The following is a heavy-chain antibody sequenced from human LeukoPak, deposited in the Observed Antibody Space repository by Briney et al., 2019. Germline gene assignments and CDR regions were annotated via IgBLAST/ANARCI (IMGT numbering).Heavy chain of an antibody. D-gene: IGHD2-2*01. Sequence: GGSLRLSCAASGFTFDDYATHWVRQAPGKGLEWVSGISWNSGSIGYADSVKGRFTISRDNAKNSLYLQMNSLRAEDTALYYCAKEGSVGYCSSTSCALDYWGQGTLVTVSS. J-gene: IGHJ4*02. V-gene: IGHV3-9*01. CDR1: GFTFDDYA. CDR3: AKEGSVGYCSSTSCALDY. CDR2: ISWNSGSI.